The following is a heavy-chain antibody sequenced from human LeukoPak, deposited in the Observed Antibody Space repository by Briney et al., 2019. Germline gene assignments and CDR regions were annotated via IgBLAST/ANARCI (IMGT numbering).Heavy chain of an antibody. J-gene: IGHJ4*02. CDR1: GFTFSTYW. D-gene: IGHD6-19*01. CDR3: ARVGAVAGTSDY. V-gene: IGHV3-74*01. CDR2: IKSDGSST. Sequence: GGSLRLSCAASGFTFSTYWMHWVRQAPGKGLVWVSRIKSDGSSTNYADSVKGRFTISRDNAKGTLYLQMNSLRAEDTAVYYCARVGAVAGTSDYWGQGTLVTVSS.